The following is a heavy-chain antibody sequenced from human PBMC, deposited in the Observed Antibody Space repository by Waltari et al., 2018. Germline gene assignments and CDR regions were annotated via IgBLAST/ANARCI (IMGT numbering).Heavy chain of an antibody. CDR2: ISYDGSNK. CDR1: GFTFSSYG. Sequence: QVQLVESGGGVVQPGRSLRLSCAASGFTFSSYGMHWVRQAPGKGLEWVAVISYDGSNKYYADSVKGRFTISRDNSKNTLYLQMNSLRAEDTAVYYCAHEEGYCGGDSPCPVDYWGQGTLVTVSS. CDR3: AHEEGYCGGDSPCPVDY. D-gene: IGHD2-21*02. J-gene: IGHJ4*02. V-gene: IGHV3-30*18.